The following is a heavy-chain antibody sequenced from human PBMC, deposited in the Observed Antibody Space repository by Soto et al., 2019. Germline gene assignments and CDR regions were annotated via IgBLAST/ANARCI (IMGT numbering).Heavy chain of an antibody. CDR1: DFDFSSYG. CDR2: SSYDGRET. V-gene: IGHV3-30*03. D-gene: IGHD3-10*01. CDR3: ARDSGWPILNFDN. Sequence: VGSVRLSCAASDFDFSSYGIHWVRQAPGKGLEWVAASSYDGRETFYADSAKGRFTVSKEMSKNTAFLQMNALRHEDTAVYFCARDSGWPILNFDNWGQGTPVTVSS. J-gene: IGHJ4*02.